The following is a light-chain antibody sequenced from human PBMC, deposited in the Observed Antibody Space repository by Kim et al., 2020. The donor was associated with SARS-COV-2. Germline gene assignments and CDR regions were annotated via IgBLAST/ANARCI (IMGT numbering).Light chain of an antibody. CDR3: QEYNNWPPLT. J-gene: IGKJ4*01. V-gene: IGKV3-15*01. Sequence: SPGERATLSCSASQSVSTNIAWYQQKPGQAPRLLIYGASTRATGIPARFSGSGSGTEFTLTISSLQSEDFAVYYCQEYNNWPPLTFGGGTKVDIK. CDR1: QSVSTN. CDR2: GAS.